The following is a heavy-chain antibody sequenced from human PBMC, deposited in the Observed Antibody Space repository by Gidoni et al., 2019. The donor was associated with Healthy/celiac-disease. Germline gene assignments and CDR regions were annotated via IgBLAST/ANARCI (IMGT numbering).Heavy chain of an antibody. CDR1: GFTFSNSW. V-gene: IGHV3-15*01. D-gene: IGHD5-18*01. J-gene: IGHJ4*02. CDR3: TTSFYTASEYYFDY. CDR2: IKSKTDGGKK. Sequence: EVQLVDAGGGLVKPVGSLILSCASSGFTFSNSWMSWVRQAPGKGLEWVGRIKSKTDGGKKDYAAHVKGRFTISRDSSKNTLYLQMNSLKTEDTAVYYCTTSFYTASEYYFDYWGQGTLVTVSS.